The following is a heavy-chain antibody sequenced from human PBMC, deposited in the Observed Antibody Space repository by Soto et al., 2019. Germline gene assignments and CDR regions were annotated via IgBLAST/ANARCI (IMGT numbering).Heavy chain of an antibody. J-gene: IGHJ5*02. CDR2: ISGSGGST. CDR1: GFTFSSYA. D-gene: IGHD4-17*01. V-gene: IGHV3-23*01. CDR3: AKGNYGDYGGFDP. Sequence: GGSLRLSCAASGFTFSSYAMSWVRQAPGKGLEWVSAISGSGGSTYYADSVKGRFTISRANSKNTLYSQMNSLRAEDSAVYYCAKGNYGDYGGFDPWGQGTLVTVSS.